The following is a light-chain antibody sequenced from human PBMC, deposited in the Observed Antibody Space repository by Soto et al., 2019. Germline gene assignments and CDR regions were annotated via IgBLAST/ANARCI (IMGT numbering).Light chain of an antibody. CDR2: DAS. V-gene: IGKV3-11*01. J-gene: IGKJ4*01. CDR1: QSFSNY. Sequence: EIVLTQSPATLSLSPGERATLSCRASQSFSNYLAWYQQKRGQAPRLLIYDASNRATGIPARFSGSGSGTDFTLTISSLEPEDFAVYFCQQRGIYPLSFGGGTKVEI. CDR3: QQRGIYPLS.